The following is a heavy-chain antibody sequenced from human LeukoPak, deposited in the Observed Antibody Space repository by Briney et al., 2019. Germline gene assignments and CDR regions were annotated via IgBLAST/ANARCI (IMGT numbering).Heavy chain of an antibody. J-gene: IGHJ4*02. V-gene: IGHV3-48*01. CDR2: ISSSSSTI. D-gene: IGHD6-6*01. Sequence: GGSLRLSCAASGFTFSSYSMNWVRQAPGKGLEWASYISSSSSTIYYADSVKGRFTISRDNAKNSLYLQMNSLRAEDTAVYYCARDREYSAPIDYWGQGTLVTVSS. CDR1: GFTFSSYS. CDR3: ARDREYSAPIDY.